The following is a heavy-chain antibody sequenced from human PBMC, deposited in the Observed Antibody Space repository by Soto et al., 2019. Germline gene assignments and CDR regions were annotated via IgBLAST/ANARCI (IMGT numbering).Heavy chain of an antibody. CDR2: IIPIFGTA. D-gene: IGHD3-22*01. Sequence: QVQLVQSGAEVKKPGSSVKVSCKASGGTFSSYAISWVRQAPGQGLEWMGGIIPIFGTANYAQKFQGRVTITADESTITAYRELSSLRSEDTAVYYCARDRDYYDSSGYSSPYGMDVWGQGTTVTVSS. CDR3: ARDRDYYDSSGYSSPYGMDV. V-gene: IGHV1-69*01. CDR1: GGTFSSYA. J-gene: IGHJ6*02.